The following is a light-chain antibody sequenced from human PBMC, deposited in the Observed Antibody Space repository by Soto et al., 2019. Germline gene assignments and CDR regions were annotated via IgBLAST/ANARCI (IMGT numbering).Light chain of an antibody. CDR2: AAS. J-gene: IGKJ2*01. Sequence: DIQMTQSPSSLSGSVGDRVTITCRASQSISNYLNWYQQKPGKAPKLLIYAASSVQSGVPSRFSGSASGTDFTLTISSLQPEDSATYHCQQSYSTPHTFGLGTQLEIK. CDR3: QQSYSTPHT. CDR1: QSISNY. V-gene: IGKV1-39*01.